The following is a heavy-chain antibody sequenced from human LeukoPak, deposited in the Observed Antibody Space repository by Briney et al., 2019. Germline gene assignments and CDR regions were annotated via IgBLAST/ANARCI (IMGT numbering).Heavy chain of an antibody. D-gene: IGHD3-3*01. CDR3: ARDEFVEALDY. CDR2: IYYSGST. V-gene: IGHV4-39*07. Sequence: ASETLSLTCTVSGGSISSSSYYWGWIRQPPGKGLEWIGSIYYSGSTYYNPSLKSRVTISVDTSKNQFSLKLSSVTAADTAVYYCARDEFVEALDYWDQGTLVTVSS. CDR1: GGSISSSSYY. J-gene: IGHJ4*02.